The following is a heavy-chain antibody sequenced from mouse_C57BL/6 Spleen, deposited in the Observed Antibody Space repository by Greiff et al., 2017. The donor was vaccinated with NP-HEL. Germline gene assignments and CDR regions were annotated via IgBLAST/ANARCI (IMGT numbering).Heavy chain of an antibody. CDR1: GYTFTDYY. CDR2: IYPGSGNT. D-gene: IGHD1-1*01. CDR3: ASLTTVVAPYAMDY. V-gene: IGHV1-76*01. J-gene: IGHJ4*01. Sequence: QVQLQQSGAELVRPGASVQLSCKASGYTFTDYYINWVKQRPGQGLEWIARIYPGSGNTYYNEKFKGKATLTAEKSSSTAYMQLSSLTSEDSAVYFCASLTTVVAPYAMDYWGQGTSVTVSS.